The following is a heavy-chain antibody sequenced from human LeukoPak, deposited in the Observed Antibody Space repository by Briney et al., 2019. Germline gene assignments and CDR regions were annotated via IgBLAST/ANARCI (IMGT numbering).Heavy chain of an antibody. D-gene: IGHD3-10*01. V-gene: IGHV3-9*03. Sequence: GGSLRLSCAASGFTFDDYAMHWVRQAPGKGLEWVSGISWNSGSIGYADSVKGRFTISRDNAKNSLYLQMNSLRAEDMALYYCARDRILWFGDFLHCRSYYYYMDVWGKGTTVTVSS. J-gene: IGHJ6*03. CDR2: ISWNSGSI. CDR3: ARDRILWFGDFLHCRSYYYYMDV. CDR1: GFTFDDYA.